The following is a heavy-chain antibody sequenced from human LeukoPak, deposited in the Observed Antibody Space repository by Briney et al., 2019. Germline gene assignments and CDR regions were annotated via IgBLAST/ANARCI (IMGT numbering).Heavy chain of an antibody. CDR1: GFTFSSYW. D-gene: IGHD3-22*01. CDR2: INSDGSST. CDR3: ARQGEGCDSRAPLDY. Sequence: GGSLRLSCAASGFTFSSYWMHWVRQAPGKGLVWVSRINSDGSSTSYADSVKGRFTISRDNAKNTLYLQMNSLRAEDTAVYYCARQGEGCDSRAPLDYWGQGTLVTVSS. J-gene: IGHJ4*02. V-gene: IGHV3-74*01.